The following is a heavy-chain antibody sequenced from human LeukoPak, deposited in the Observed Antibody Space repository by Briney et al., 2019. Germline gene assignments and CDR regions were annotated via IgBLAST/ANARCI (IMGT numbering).Heavy chain of an antibody. CDR3: ARLIGDFTAFDI. V-gene: IGHV3-7*03. CDR2: IKQDGSEK. CDR1: GLTFSSHW. Sequence: GGSLRLSCAASGLTFSSHWMHWVRQAPGKGLEWVANIKQDGSEKYYADSVEGRFTISRDNAKNSLYLQMNSLRAEDTAIYYCARLIGDFTAFDIWGQGTMVTVSS. J-gene: IGHJ3*02. D-gene: IGHD3-16*01.